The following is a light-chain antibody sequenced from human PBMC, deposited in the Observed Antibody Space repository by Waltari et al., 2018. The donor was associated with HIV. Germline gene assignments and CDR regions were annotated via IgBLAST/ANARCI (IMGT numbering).Light chain of an antibody. CDR1: QSVLYSSDNKNY. Sequence: DIVLTQSPDSLAVPLGERATITCQSSQSVLYSSDNKNYLAWFQQKPGQPPKLLFYWASTRESGVPDRFTGSGSGTHFTLTITSMQAEDVAVYFCQQYYSTWTFGQGTKVEIK. CDR2: WAS. J-gene: IGKJ1*01. CDR3: QQYYSTWT. V-gene: IGKV4-1*01.